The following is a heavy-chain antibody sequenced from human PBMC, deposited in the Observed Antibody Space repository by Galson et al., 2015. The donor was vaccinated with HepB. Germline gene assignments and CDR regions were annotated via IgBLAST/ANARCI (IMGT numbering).Heavy chain of an antibody. CDR1: GFTFSSYG. D-gene: IGHD6-19*01. CDR2: IWYDGSNK. CDR3: ARQRSCVSRSCWGPYQSYLDV. V-gene: IGHV3-33*01. Sequence: SLRLSCAASGFTFSSYGMHWVRQAPGKGLEWVAVIWYDGSNKYYRDSVKGRFTISRDNSKSTLYLQMNSLRAEATSIYYCARQRSCVSRSCWGPYQSYLDVWGKGTPVTVSS. J-gene: IGHJ6*03.